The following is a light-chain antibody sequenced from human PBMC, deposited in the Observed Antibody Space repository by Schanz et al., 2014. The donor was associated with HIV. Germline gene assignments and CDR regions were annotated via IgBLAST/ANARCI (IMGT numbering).Light chain of an antibody. Sequence: QAVVTQEPSLTVSPGGTVTLTCASTTGAVTSDNYPNWVQHKPGQAPWPLIHGTRNKHSWTPVRFSGSLLGGKAALTVSGVQPEDEADYYCLLFYGGTWVFGGGTKLTVL. CDR1: TGAVTSDNY. J-gene: IGLJ3*02. V-gene: IGLV7-43*01. CDR3: LLFYGGTWV. CDR2: GTR.